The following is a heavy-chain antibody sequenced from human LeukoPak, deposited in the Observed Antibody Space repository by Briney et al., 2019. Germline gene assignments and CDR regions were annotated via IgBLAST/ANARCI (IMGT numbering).Heavy chain of an antibody. D-gene: IGHD2-21*02. CDR1: GFIFSSFG. V-gene: IGHV3-30*03. J-gene: IGHJ4*02. CDR3: ARDRLEAVTDDDYFDY. Sequence: PGGSLRLSCAASGFIFSSFGMHWVRQAPGKGLEWVAVISYDGSNKYYGDSVKGRFTISRDNSKNTVCLQMNSLRAEDTGVYYCARDRLEAVTDDDYFDYWGQGTLVTVSS. CDR2: ISYDGSNK.